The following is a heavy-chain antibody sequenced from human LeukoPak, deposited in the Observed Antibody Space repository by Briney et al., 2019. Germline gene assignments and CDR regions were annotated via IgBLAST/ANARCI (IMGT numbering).Heavy chain of an antibody. CDR1: GFTFSSYG. V-gene: IGHV3-33*01. CDR2: IWYDGSNK. CDR3: AREGRWRDFDY. J-gene: IGHJ4*02. D-gene: IGHD4-23*01. Sequence: GGSLRLSCAASGFTFSSYGMHWVRQAPGKGLEWVAVIWYDGSNKYYADSVKGRFTISRDNSKNTLYLQMNSLRAEDTAVYYSAREGRWRDFDYWGQGTLVTVSS.